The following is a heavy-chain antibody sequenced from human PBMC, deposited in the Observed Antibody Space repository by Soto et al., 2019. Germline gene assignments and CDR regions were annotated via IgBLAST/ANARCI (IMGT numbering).Heavy chain of an antibody. Sequence: EVQLLESGGGLVQPGGSLRLSCAASGFIFSSYAMSWVRQAPGKGLEWVSFISGSGGTTHYADSVKGRFTISSDISKNTLYLQMNSLRAEDTAVYYCAKVGYSGYDLGFDPWGQGTLVTVSS. V-gene: IGHV3-23*01. J-gene: IGHJ5*02. CDR2: ISGSGGTT. D-gene: IGHD5-12*01. CDR1: GFIFSSYA. CDR3: AKVGYSGYDLGFDP.